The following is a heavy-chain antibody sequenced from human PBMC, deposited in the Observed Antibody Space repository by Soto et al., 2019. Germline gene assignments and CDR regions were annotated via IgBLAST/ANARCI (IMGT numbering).Heavy chain of an antibody. CDR3: ARDLGGDFAMDY. V-gene: IGHV4-31*03. J-gene: IGHJ4*02. CDR2: ISYSGRT. Sequence: SETLSLTCTVSGDSISSGAYYWSWIRQHPGKGLEWIGYISYSGRTYYNPSLKSRVTISVDTSKNQFSLKLSSVTAADTAVYYCARDLGGDFAMDYWGQGTLVTVSS. CDR1: GDSISSGAYY. D-gene: IGHD2-21*02.